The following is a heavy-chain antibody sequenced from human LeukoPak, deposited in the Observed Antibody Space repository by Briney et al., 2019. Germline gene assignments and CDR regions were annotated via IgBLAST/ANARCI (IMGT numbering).Heavy chain of an antibody. CDR3: ARGDSGYDYGFDN. Sequence: SVKVSCKASGGTFSSHAISWVRQAPGQGLEGVGGIIPIFGTTNYAQKFQGRVTITTDESTSTGYMELRSLRSDDTAVYYCARGDSGYDYGFDNWGQGTLVTVSS. D-gene: IGHD5-12*01. CDR2: IIPIFGTT. V-gene: IGHV1-69*05. CDR1: GGTFSSHA. J-gene: IGHJ4*02.